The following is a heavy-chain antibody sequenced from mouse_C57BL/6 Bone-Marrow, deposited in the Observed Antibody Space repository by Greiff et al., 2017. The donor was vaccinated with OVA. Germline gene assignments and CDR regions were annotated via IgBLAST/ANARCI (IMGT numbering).Heavy chain of an antibody. J-gene: IGHJ2*01. V-gene: IGHV5-6*01. CDR2: ISSGGSYT. D-gene: IGHD1-1*01. Sequence: EVKVVESGGDLVKPGGSLKLSCAASGFTFSSYGMSWVRQTPDKRLEWVATISSGGSYTYYPDSVKGRFTISRDNAKNTLYLQMSSLKSEDTAMYYCARHVRGCSSFDYWGQGTTLTVSS. CDR3: ARHVRGCSSFDY. CDR1: GFTFSSYG.